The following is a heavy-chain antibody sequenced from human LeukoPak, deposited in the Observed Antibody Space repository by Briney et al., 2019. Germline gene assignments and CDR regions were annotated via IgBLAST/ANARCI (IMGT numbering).Heavy chain of an antibody. Sequence: SETLSLTCAVYGGSFSGYYWSWIRQPPGKGLEWIGEINHSGSTNYNPSLKSRVTISVGTSKNQFSLKLSSVTAADTAVYYCARGDSGSFSQFDCWGQGTLVTVSS. D-gene: IGHD1-26*01. V-gene: IGHV4-34*01. CDR1: GGSFSGYY. J-gene: IGHJ4*02. CDR3: ARGDSGSFSQFDC. CDR2: INHSGST.